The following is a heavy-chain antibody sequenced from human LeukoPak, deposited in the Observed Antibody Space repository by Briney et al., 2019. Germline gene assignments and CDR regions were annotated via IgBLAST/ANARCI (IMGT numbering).Heavy chain of an antibody. Sequence: SETLSLTCTVSGGSISSYYWSWIRQPPGKGLEWIGYIYYSGSTNYNPSLKSRVTISVDTSKNQFSLKLSSVTAADTAVYYCARQSTIAAARIDPWGQGTLVTVSS. V-gene: IGHV4-59*01. CDR2: IYYSGST. CDR1: GGSISSYY. CDR3: ARQSTIAAARIDP. D-gene: IGHD6-25*01. J-gene: IGHJ5*02.